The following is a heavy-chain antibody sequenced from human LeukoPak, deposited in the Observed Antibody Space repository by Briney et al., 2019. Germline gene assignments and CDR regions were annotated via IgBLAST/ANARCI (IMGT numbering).Heavy chain of an antibody. V-gene: IGHV4-39*07. CDR1: GGSISSSSYY. D-gene: IGHD5-18*01. CDR2: INHSGST. CDR3: ARLKSRGGYSYGYWRYFDY. J-gene: IGHJ4*02. Sequence: PSETLSLTCTVSGGSISSSSYYWGWIRQPPGKGLEWIGEINHSGSTNYNPSLKSRVTISVDTSKNQFSLKLSSVTAADTAVYYCARLKSRGGYSYGYWRYFDYWGQGTLVTVSS.